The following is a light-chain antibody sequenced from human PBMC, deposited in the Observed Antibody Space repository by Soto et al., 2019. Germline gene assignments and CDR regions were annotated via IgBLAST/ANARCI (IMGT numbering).Light chain of an antibody. J-gene: IGKJ2*01. CDR3: QKYNSAANT. CDR2: AAS. Sequence: DIQMTQSPSSLSASVGDRVTITCRASQGISNYLAWYQQKPGKVPQLLIYAASTFQSGVPSRFSGSGSGTDFTLNISSLQPEDVATYYCQKYNSAANTFGQGTKLEIK. CDR1: QGISNY. V-gene: IGKV1-27*01.